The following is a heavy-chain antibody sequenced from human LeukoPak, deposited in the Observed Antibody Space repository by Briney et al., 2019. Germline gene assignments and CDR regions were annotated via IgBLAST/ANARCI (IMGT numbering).Heavy chain of an antibody. D-gene: IGHD3-16*01. CDR1: GFTFSSYG. Sequence: GGSLRLSCAASGFTFSSYGMHWVRQAPGKGLEWVAFIRYDGSNKYYADSVKGRFTISRDNSKNTLYLQMNSLRAEDTAVYYCAKDYWRSVRVFDYWGQGTLVTVSS. J-gene: IGHJ4*02. CDR2: IRYDGSNK. CDR3: AKDYWRSVRVFDY. V-gene: IGHV3-30*02.